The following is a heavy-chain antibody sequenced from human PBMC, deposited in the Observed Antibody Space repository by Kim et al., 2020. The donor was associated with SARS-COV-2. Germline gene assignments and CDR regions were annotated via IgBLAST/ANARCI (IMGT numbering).Heavy chain of an antibody. D-gene: IGHD3-9*01. CDR1: GFTFSSYE. Sequence: GGSLRLSCAASGFTFSSYEMNWVRQAPGKGLEWVSYISSSGSTIYYADSVKGRFTISRDNAKNSLYLQMNSLRAEDTAVYYCARDSRILTGLSWFDPWGQGNLVTVSS. CDR2: ISSSGSTI. J-gene: IGHJ5*02. CDR3: ARDSRILTGLSWFDP. V-gene: IGHV3-48*03.